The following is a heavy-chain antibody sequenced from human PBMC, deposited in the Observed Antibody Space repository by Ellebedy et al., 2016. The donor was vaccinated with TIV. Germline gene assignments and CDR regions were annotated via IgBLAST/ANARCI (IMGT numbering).Heavy chain of an antibody. CDR1: GFTFSSYW. J-gene: IGHJ4*02. V-gene: IGHV3-74*01. Sequence: GGSLRLSXAASGFTFSSYWMHWVRQAPGKGLVWVSRINSDGSSTSYADSVKGRFTISRDNTKNSLYLQMNSLRAEDTAVYYCARGPVQTYYGSGIYYFDYWGQGTLVTVSS. CDR3: ARGPVQTYYGSGIYYFDY. CDR2: INSDGSST. D-gene: IGHD3-10*01.